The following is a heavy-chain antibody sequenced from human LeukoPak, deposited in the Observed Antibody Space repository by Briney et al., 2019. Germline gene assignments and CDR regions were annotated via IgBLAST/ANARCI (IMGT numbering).Heavy chain of an antibody. Sequence: GGSLRLSCVASGFTFSIYAVSWVRQARGKGMEWVSGIVNSGDITYYTSSVKGRFTISRDNSKNTLYLQMNSLRAEDTAVYYCAKCQTAGWYHFDYWGQGTLVTASS. CDR3: AKCQTAGWYHFDY. V-gene: IGHV3-23*01. CDR1: GFTFSIYA. D-gene: IGHD6-19*01. J-gene: IGHJ4*02. CDR2: IVNSGDIT.